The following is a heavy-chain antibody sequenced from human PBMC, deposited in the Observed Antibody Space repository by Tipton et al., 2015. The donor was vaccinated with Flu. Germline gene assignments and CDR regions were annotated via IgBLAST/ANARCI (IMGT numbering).Heavy chain of an antibody. CDR2: VHYSGST. D-gene: IGHD1-26*01. CDR3: AREGRNSGGLDY. J-gene: IGHJ4*02. Sequence: LRLSCTVSGGSISSSSYHWGWIRQPPGMGLEWIGSVHYSGSTYQNPSLESRVTISVDTSKNRFSLKLSSVTAADTAVYFCAREGRNSGGLDYWGQGTLVTVSS. CDR1: GGSISSSSYH. V-gene: IGHV4-39*07.